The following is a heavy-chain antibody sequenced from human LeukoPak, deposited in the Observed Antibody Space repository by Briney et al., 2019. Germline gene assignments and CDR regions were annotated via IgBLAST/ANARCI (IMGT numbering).Heavy chain of an antibody. CDR3: ASTIWSYYGMDV. CDR2: INPNSGGT. D-gene: IGHD5-24*01. V-gene: IGHV1-2*04. J-gene: IGHJ6*02. Sequence: ASVTVSFMASGYTFTGYYMHWVRQAPGQGLEWMGWINPNSGGTNYAQKFQGWVTMTRDTSISTAYMELSRLRSDDTAVYYCASTIWSYYGMDVWGQGTTVTVSS. CDR1: GYTFTGYY.